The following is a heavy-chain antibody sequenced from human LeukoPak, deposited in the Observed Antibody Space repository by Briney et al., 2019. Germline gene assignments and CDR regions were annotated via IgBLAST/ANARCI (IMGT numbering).Heavy chain of an antibody. D-gene: IGHD3-22*01. J-gene: IGHJ3*02. CDR2: IYYSGST. CDR1: GGSISTYY. CDR3: ARDKLDSSGYYAFDI. V-gene: IGHV4-59*01. Sequence: SETLSLTCTVSGGSISTYYWNWIRQPPGKGLEWIGYIYYSGSTNHHPSLKSRVTISVDTSKNQFSLKLSSVTAADTAVYYCARDKLDSSGYYAFDIWGQGTMVTVSS.